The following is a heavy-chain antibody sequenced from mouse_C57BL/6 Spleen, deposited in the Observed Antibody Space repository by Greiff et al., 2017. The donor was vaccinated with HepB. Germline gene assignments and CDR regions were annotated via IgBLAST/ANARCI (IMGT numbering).Heavy chain of an antibody. CDR1: GYTFTSYW. Sequence: EVHLVESGTVLARPGASVKMSCKTSGYTFTSYWMHWVKQRPGQGLEWIGAIYPGNSDTSYNQKFKGKAKLTAVTSASTAYMELSSLTNEYSAVYYCTRLPVTTVVADYAMDYWGQGTSVTVSS. CDR3: TRLPVTTVVADYAMDY. V-gene: IGHV1-5*01. D-gene: IGHD1-1*01. CDR2: IYPGNSDT. J-gene: IGHJ4*01.